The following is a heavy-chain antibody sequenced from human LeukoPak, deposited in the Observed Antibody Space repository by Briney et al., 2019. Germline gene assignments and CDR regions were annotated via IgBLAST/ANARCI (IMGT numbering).Heavy chain of an antibody. V-gene: IGHV3-7*01. CDR2: IKQDGSEK. J-gene: IGHJ6*02. CDR1: GFTFSSYW. CDR3: ARDDRYVYYHYYGMDV. Sequence: GGSLRLSCAASGFTFSSYWMSWVRQAPGKGLEWVANIKQDGSEKYYVDSVKGRFTISRDNAKNSLYLQMNSLRAEDTAVYYCARDDRYVYYHYYGMDVWGQGTTVTVSS. D-gene: IGHD5-12*01.